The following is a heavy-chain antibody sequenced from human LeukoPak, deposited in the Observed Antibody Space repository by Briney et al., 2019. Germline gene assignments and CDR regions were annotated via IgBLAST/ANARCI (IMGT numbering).Heavy chain of an antibody. J-gene: IGHJ4*02. V-gene: IGHV4-34*01. D-gene: IGHD6-13*01. Sequence: SETLSLTFAVYGGSFSGYYWSWIRQPPGKGLEWIGSIYYSGSTYYNPSLKSRVTISVDTSKNQFSLKLSSVTAADTAVYYCARSRAAAVYVYWGQGTLVTVSS. CDR3: ARSRAAAVYVY. CDR2: IYYSGST. CDR1: GGSFSGYY.